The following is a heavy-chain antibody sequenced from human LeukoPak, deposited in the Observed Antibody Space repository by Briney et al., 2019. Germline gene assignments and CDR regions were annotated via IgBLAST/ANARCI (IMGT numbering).Heavy chain of an antibody. J-gene: IGHJ4*02. CDR3: ARREMDYYDSSGHTDFDY. V-gene: IGHV5-51*01. Sequence: GESLKISCKGSEYSFTSYWIGWVRQMPGKGLEWMGIIYPGDSDTRYSPSFQGQVTISADKSISTAYLQWSSLKASDTAMYYCARREMDYYDSSGHTDFDYWGQGTLVTVSS. CDR1: EYSFTSYW. CDR2: IYPGDSDT. D-gene: IGHD3-22*01.